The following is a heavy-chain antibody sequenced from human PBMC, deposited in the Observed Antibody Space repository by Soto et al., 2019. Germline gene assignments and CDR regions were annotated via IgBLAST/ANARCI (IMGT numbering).Heavy chain of an antibody. CDR1: GYTFTSYG. D-gene: IGHD3-22*01. V-gene: IGHV1-18*01. Sequence: ASVKVSCKASGYTFTSYGISWVRQAPGQGLERMGWISAYNGNTNYAQKLQGRVTMTTDTSTSTAYMELRSLRSDDTAVYYCAVASSYDSRGWPFDYGMDVWGQGTTVTVSS. CDR2: ISAYNGNT. J-gene: IGHJ6*02. CDR3: AVASSYDSRGWPFDYGMDV.